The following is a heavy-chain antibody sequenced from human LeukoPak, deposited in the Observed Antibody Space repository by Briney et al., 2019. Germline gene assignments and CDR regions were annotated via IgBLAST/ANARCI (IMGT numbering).Heavy chain of an antibody. CDR2: ISGSGGST. CDR3: AVLLTVVDY. CDR1: GFTFSSYG. J-gene: IGHJ4*02. Sequence: GGSLRLSCAASGFTFSSYGMNWVRRAPGKGLEWVSTISGSGGSTYYADSVKGRFTISRDNSKNTLYLQMNSLRAEDTAVYYCAVLLTVVDYWGQGTLVTVSS. V-gene: IGHV3-23*01. D-gene: IGHD3-10*01.